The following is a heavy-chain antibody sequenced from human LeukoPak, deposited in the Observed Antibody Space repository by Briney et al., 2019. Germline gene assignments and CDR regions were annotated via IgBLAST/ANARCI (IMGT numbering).Heavy chain of an antibody. CDR1: GASVSTHY. CDR3: ARGVEMATIGFDY. Sequence: SKTLSLTCTVSGASVSTHYWSWIRQPPGKGLEWIGYMYHTGSTNYNPSVESQVTISLDTSKNQRSLMMRSVTAADTAIYYCARGVEMATIGFDYWGQGTLVTVSS. V-gene: IGHV4-59*02. J-gene: IGHJ4*02. CDR2: MYHTGST. D-gene: IGHD5-24*01.